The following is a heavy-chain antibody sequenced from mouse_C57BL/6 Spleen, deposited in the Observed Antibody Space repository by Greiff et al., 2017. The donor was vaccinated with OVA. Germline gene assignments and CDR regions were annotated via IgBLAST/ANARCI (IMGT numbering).Heavy chain of an antibody. J-gene: IGHJ2*01. Sequence: VQLQQSGPELVKPGASVKISCKASGYSFTGYYMNWVKQSPEKSLEWIGEINPSTGGTTYNQKFKAKATLTVDKSSSTAYMQLKSLTSDDSAVYYCATNYYGSSSYFDYWGQGTTLTVSS. V-gene: IGHV1-42*01. D-gene: IGHD1-1*01. CDR2: INPSTGGT. CDR3: ATNYYGSSSYFDY. CDR1: GYSFTGYY.